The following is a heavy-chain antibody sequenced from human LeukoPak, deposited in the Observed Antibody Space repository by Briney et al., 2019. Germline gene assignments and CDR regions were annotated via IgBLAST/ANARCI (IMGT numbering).Heavy chain of an antibody. D-gene: IGHD3-22*01. CDR1: GFTFSSYG. CDR2: IYYDGSDK. V-gene: IGHV3-33*01. CDR3: ARQIAYYYDSSGYYTTDY. J-gene: IGHJ4*02. Sequence: PGGSLRLSCAASGFTFSSYGMHWVRRAPGKGLEWVAIIYYDGSDKYYADSVKGRFTISRDNSKDTLYLQMNRLRAEDTTVYYCARQIAYYYDSSGYYTTDYWGQGTLVTVSS.